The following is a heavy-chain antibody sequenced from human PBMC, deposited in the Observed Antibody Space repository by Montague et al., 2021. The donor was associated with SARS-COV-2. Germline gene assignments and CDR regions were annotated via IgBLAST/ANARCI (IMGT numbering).Heavy chain of an antibody. Sequence: SGSTNHNPSLESRVTMSVDTSKNQFSLKLNSVTAADTAVYYCARHGGNDAFALWGRGKMV. D-gene: IGHD1-26*01. V-gene: IGHV4-61*07. CDR3: ARHGGNDAFAL. CDR2: SGST. J-gene: IGHJ3*01.